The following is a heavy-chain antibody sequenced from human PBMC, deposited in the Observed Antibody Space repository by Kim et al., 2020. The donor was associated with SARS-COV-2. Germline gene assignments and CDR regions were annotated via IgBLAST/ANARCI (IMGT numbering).Heavy chain of an antibody. CDR2: MNPNSGNT. Sequence: ASVKVSCKASGYTFTSYDINWVRQATGQGLEWMGWMNPNSGNTGYAQKFQGRVTMTRNTSISTAYMELSSLRSEDTAVYYCARGPGPYDFWSGYLSSNWGQGTLVTVSS. V-gene: IGHV1-8*01. J-gene: IGHJ4*02. D-gene: IGHD3-3*01. CDR3: ARGPGPYDFWSGYLSSN. CDR1: GYTFTSYD.